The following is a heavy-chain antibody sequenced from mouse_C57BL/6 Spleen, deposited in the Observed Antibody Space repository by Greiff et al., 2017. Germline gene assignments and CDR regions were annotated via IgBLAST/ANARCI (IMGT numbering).Heavy chain of an antibody. CDR3: ARSHGKDFDY. V-gene: IGHV1-52*01. Sequence: VPLQQPGAELVRPGSSVQLSCPASGYPFTSYWMHWVQPRPIHGLDWIGNIYPSDSATPYNQKFKDKATLTVDKSSSTAYMQLSSLTSEDSAVYYCARSHGKDFDYWGQGTTLTVSS. D-gene: IGHD4-1*01. J-gene: IGHJ2*01. CDR2: IYPSDSAT. CDR1: GYPFTSYW.